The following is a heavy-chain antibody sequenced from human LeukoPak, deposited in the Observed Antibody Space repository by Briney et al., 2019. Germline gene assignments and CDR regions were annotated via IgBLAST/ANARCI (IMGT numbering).Heavy chain of an antibody. CDR2: IYYSGST. J-gene: IGHJ4*02. Sequence: SETLSLTCTVSGGSISSYYWSWIRQPPGKGLEWIGYIYYSGSTNYNPSLKSRVTISVDTSKNQFSLKLSSVTAADTAVYYCAIGNNRPWDYWGQGILVTVSS. V-gene: IGHV4-59*01. D-gene: IGHD1-14*01. CDR1: GGSISSYY. CDR3: AIGNNRPWDY.